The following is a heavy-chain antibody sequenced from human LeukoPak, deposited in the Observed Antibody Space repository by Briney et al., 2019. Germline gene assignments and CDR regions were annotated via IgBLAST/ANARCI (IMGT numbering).Heavy chain of an antibody. CDR1: GGSISSSSYY. J-gene: IGHJ4*02. D-gene: IGHD3-16*02. V-gene: IGHV4-39*07. Sequence: SETLSLTCTVSGGSISSSSYYWGWIRQPPGKGLEWIGEINHSGSTNYNPSLKSRVTISVDTSKNQFSLKLSSVTAADTAVYYCARERAGYDYVWGSYRNPGYYFDYWGQGTLVTVSS. CDR2: INHSGST. CDR3: ARERAGYDYVWGSYRNPGYYFDY.